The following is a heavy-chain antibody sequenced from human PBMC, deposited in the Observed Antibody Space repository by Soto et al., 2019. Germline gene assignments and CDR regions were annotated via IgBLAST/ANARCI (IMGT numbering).Heavy chain of an antibody. D-gene: IGHD6-13*01. V-gene: IGHV1-18*04. Sequence: GASVKVSCKASGDTFTSYGISWVRQAPGQGLEWMGWISAYNGNTNYAQKLQGRVTMTTDTSTSTAYMELRSLRSDDTAVYYCSGDLAAGGGWFDPWGQGTLVTVSS. CDR3: SGDLAAGGGWFDP. CDR1: GDTFTSYG. CDR2: ISAYNGNT. J-gene: IGHJ5*02.